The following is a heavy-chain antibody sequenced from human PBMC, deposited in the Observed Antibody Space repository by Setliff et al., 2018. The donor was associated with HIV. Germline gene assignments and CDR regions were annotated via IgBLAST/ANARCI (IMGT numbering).Heavy chain of an antibody. CDR1: GFSLSTSGMR. V-gene: IGHV2-70*04. D-gene: IGHD3-10*01. J-gene: IGHJ3*02. CDR3: ARGPYGPPDAFDI. Sequence: SGPTLVNPTQTLTLTCTFSGFSLSTSGMRVAWIRQPPGKALEWLARIDWDDDKFYSTSLKTRLTISKDTSKNQVVLTMTNMDPVDTATYYCARGPYGPPDAFDIWGQGTMVTVSS. CDR2: IDWDDDK.